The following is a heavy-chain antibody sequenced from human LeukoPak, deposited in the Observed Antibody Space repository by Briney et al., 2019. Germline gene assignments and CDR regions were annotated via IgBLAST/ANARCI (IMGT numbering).Heavy chain of an antibody. J-gene: IGHJ4*02. CDR2: IIPILGIA. CDR1: GGTFSSYA. Sequence: GASVKVSCKASGGTFSSYAISWVRQAPGQGLEWMGRIIPILGIANYAQKFQGRVTITADKSTSTAYMELSSLRSEDTAVYYCARGLDDIQVAYFDYWGQGTLVTVSS. D-gene: IGHD2-8*02. V-gene: IGHV1-69*04. CDR3: ARGLDDIQVAYFDY.